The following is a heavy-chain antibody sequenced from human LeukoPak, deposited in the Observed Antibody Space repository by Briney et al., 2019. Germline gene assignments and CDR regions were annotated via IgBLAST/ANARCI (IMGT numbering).Heavy chain of an antibody. Sequence: ASDPVSCQASGCTFTRYVINGVRQAPAPGLEGMGWISGYNGNTYSAQKLEGRVTMTTDTSTSTSYMKLRSLRADDTAVYYCARDGDSSGYYPYYFDYWGQGTLVTVSS. CDR2: ISGYNGNT. CDR1: GCTFTRYV. V-gene: IGHV1-18*01. J-gene: IGHJ4*02. CDR3: ARDGDSSGYYPYYFDY. D-gene: IGHD3-22*01.